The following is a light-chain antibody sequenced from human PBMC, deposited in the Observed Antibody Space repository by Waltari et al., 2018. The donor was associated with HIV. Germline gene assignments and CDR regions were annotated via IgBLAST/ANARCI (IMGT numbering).Light chain of an antibody. V-gene: IGKV1-39*01. J-gene: IGKJ2*01. CDR3: QQTYSGRT. Sequence: DIQMTQTPSSLSASVGDRVNITCRASHNIGRYLNWYQQKPGKVPKLLIYVVSSLQSGVPSRFSGSASGTEFTLTISSLQPEDFATYYCQQTYSGRTFGQGTKLQNK. CDR2: VVS. CDR1: HNIGRY.